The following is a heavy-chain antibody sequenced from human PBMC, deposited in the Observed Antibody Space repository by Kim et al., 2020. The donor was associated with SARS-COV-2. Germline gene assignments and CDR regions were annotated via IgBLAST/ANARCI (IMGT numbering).Heavy chain of an antibody. J-gene: IGHJ4*02. CDR3: ARGRATVTTLASVFDY. Sequence: DPVKGRFTISRDNAKNSLYLQMNSLRAEDTAVYHCARGRATVTTLASVFDYWGQGTLVTVSS. V-gene: IGHV3-7*04. D-gene: IGHD4-17*01.